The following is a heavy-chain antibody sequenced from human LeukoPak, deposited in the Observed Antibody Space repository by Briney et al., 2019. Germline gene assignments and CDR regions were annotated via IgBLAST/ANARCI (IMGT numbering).Heavy chain of an antibody. CDR2: INPNSGGT. D-gene: IGHD6-19*01. CDR3: ARDDSSGWSATYYFDY. Sequence: GASVKVSCKASGYTFTGCYMHWVRQAPGQGLEWMGRINPNSGGTNYAQKFQGRVTMTRDTSISTAYMELSRLRSDDTAVYYCARDDSSGWSATYYFDYWGQGTLVTVSS. CDR1: GYTFTGCY. V-gene: IGHV1-2*06. J-gene: IGHJ4*02.